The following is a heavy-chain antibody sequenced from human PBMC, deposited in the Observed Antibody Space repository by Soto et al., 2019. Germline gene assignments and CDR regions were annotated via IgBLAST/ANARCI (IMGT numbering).Heavy chain of an antibody. V-gene: IGHV1-69*12. CDR3: ASHGAGSPEGRYYYCMDV. D-gene: IGHD3-10*01. CDR2: IIPICGTA. J-gene: IGHJ6*02. Sequence: QVQLVQSGAEVKKPGSSVKVSCQASGGTFSSYAISWVRQAPGQGREWMGVIIPICGTADYAQKFQGRVTITADESTSTAYMELSTLSSEHTAVYYCASHGAGSPEGRYYYCMDVWGHGTTVTVSS. CDR1: GGTFSSYA.